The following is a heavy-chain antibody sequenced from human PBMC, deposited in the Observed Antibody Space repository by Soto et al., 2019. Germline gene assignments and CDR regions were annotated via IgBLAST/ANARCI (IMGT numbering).Heavy chain of an antibody. D-gene: IGHD5-18*01. CDR1: GFTFSRHN. Sequence: EVQVVESGGGLVQPGGSLRLSCAASGFTFSRHNMNWVRQAPGKGLEWVSFIRSSASTIYYADSVKGRFTISRDNDKNSVDLQMTSLRAEDTAVYYCAGADDGNTYGYRMDVWGHGTPVTVSS. V-gene: IGHV3-48*01. J-gene: IGHJ6*02. CDR3: AGADDGNTYGYRMDV. CDR2: IRSSASTI.